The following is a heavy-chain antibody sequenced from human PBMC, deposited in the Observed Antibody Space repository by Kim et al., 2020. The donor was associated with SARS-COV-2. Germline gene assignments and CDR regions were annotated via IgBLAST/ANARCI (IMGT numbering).Heavy chain of an antibody. Sequence: GGSLRLSCAASGFTFSSYAMSWVRQAPGKGLEWVSAISGSGGSPYYADSVKGRFTISRDNSKNTLYLQMNSLRAEDTAVYYCAKAQTYGGNSPGDYFDYWGQGTLVTVSS. CDR3: AKAQTYGGNSPGDYFDY. CDR1: GFTFSSYA. J-gene: IGHJ4*02. V-gene: IGHV3-23*01. CDR2: ISGSGGSP. D-gene: IGHD4-17*01.